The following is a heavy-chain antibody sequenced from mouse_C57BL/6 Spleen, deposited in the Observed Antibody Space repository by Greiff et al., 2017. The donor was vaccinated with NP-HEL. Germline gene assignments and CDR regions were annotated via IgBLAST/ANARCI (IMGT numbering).Heavy chain of an antibody. V-gene: IGHV5-16*01. D-gene: IGHD2-13*01. CDR2: INYDGSST. CDR3: ARAPDGDYLYAMDY. J-gene: IGHJ4*01. Sequence: EVQLVESEGGLVQPGSSMKLSCTASGFTFSDYYMAWVRQVPEKGLEWVANINYDGSSTYYLDSLKSRFLISRDNAKNILYLQMSSLKSEDTATYYCARAPDGDYLYAMDYWGQGTSVTVSS. CDR1: GFTFSDYY.